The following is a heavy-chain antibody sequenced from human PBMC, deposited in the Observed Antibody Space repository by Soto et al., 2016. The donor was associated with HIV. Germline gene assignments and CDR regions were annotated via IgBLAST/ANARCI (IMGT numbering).Heavy chain of an antibody. J-gene: IGHJ6*04. CDR2: LSPNTGAT. CDR1: GYSFAVYY. CDR3: ARGDFDRTSLSYYYMDV. Sequence: QVHLVQSGAEVKKPGASVKVSCKAFGYSFAVYYIHWVRQAPGQGLEWMGWLSPNTGATNYAQNFHNRLTFTRDTSGDTAYMEVTGLTSDDTAIYYCARGDFDRTSLSYYYMDVWGGGTTVIVSP. V-gene: IGHV1-2*02. D-gene: IGHD3-10*01.